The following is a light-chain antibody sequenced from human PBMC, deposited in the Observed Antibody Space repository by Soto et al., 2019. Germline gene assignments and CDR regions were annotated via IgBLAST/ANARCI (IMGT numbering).Light chain of an antibody. J-gene: IGKJ4*01. CDR1: QSIGTY. V-gene: IGKV1-39*01. CDR2: AAS. Sequence: DRVTITCRASQSIGTYLIWYQHKPGKDPKVLIYAASSLHLGVPSKFSGSGSGTDLTLTITDLQPEDSATYYCQQSYAAPLTFGTGTKVEIK. CDR3: QQSYAAPLT.